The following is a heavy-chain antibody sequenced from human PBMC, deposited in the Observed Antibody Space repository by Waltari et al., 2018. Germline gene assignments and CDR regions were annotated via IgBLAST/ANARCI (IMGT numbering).Heavy chain of an antibody. D-gene: IGHD3-3*01. CDR3: ARGYYDFWSGPYDY. V-gene: IGHV1-3*01. CDR1: GYTFTTYA. J-gene: IGHJ4*02. CDR2: INAGNGNT. Sequence: QVQLVQSGAEVKKPGASVKVSCKASGYTFTTYAMHWVRQAPGQRLEWMGWINAGNGNTKYSQNFQGRVTITRDTSASTAYMELSSLRSEDTAVYYCARGYYDFWSGPYDYWGQGTLVTVSS.